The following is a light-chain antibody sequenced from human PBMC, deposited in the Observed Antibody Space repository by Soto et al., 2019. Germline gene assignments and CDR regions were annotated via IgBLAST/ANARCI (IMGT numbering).Light chain of an antibody. V-gene: IGLV2-11*01. Sequence: QSALTQPRSVSGSPGQSVTISCTGTSSDVGGYNYVSWNQQYPGKAPKLMIYEVSKRPSRVPDRFSGSKSGNTASLTISGVQAEDEADYYCCSYAGSPYVFGTGTKVTVL. CDR1: SSDVGGYNY. J-gene: IGLJ1*01. CDR2: EVS. CDR3: CSYAGSPYV.